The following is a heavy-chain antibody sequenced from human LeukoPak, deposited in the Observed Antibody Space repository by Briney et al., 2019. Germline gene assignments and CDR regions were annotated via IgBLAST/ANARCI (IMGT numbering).Heavy chain of an antibody. CDR3: ARGGGLDV. V-gene: IGHV3-7*03. J-gene: IGHJ6*02. D-gene: IGHD3-16*01. CDR1: GFTFRSYW. CDR2: INHNGNVN. Sequence: GGALRPPCAASGFTFRSYWRNWGRRAPGEGLEWVASINHNGNVNYYVDSVKGRFTISRDNAKNSLYLQMSNLRAEDTAVYFCARGGGLDVWGQGATVTVSS.